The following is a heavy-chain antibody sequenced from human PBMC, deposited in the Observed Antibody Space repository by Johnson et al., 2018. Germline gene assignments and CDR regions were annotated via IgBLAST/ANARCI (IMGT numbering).Heavy chain of an antibody. V-gene: IGHV3-30-3*01. CDR2: ISYDGSNK. CDR1: GFTFSSYA. D-gene: IGHD1-1*01. CDR3: ARGLSPNFGWFDP. J-gene: IGHJ5*02. Sequence: QVQLVESGGGVVQPGRSLRLSCAASGFTFSSYAMHWVRQAPGKGLEWVAVISYDGSNKYYADSVKGRFTISRDNSKNTLYLQMNSLRAEDTAVYYCARGLSPNFGWFDPWGQGTLVTVSS.